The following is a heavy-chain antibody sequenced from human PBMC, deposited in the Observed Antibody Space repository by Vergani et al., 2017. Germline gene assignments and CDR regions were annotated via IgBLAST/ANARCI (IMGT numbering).Heavy chain of an antibody. Sequence: QVQLVESGGGVVQPGTSLRLSCVVSGFALNRHAMYWVRQAPGKGLEWVVGISFDGTNEYYPDLVKGRFTISRDNVKNFLFLQMENLRAADTGVYFCARDITASVKSPPHPDGFDPWGQGSLVTVSS. D-gene: IGHD4-17*01. CDR1: GFALNRHA. V-gene: IGHV3-30-3*01. CDR2: ISFDGTNE. J-gene: IGHJ5*02. CDR3: ARDITASVKSPPHPDGFDP.